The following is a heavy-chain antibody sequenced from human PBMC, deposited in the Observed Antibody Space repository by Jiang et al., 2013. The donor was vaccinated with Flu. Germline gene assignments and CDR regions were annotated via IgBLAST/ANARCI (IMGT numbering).Heavy chain of an antibody. CDR2: IIPIYGTT. V-gene: IGHV1-69*01. CDR3: ARDQGLGYTYGYGPFDY. J-gene: IGHJ4*02. D-gene: IGHD5-18*01. CDR1: GGTFSGYV. Sequence: VQLVESGAEVKKPGSSVRVSCRASGGTFSGYVFSWVRQAPGQGLEWMGGIIPIYGTTQYAQKFQGRVTITADESTSTTYMDLRSLTSEDTAVFYCARDQGLGYTYGYGPFDYWGQGTLITVSS.